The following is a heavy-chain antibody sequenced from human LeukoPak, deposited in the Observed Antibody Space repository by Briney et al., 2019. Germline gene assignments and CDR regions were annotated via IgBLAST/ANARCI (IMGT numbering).Heavy chain of an antibody. Sequence: IPSETLSLTCTVSGGSISSSSYYWGWIRQPPGKGLEWIGSIYYSGSTYYNPSLKSRVTISVDTSKNQFSLKLSSVTAADTAVYYCARTYCSSTSCYDYFDYWGQGTLVTVSS. CDR2: IYYSGST. D-gene: IGHD2-2*01. V-gene: IGHV4-39*01. J-gene: IGHJ4*02. CDR3: ARTYCSSTSCYDYFDY. CDR1: GGSISSSSYY.